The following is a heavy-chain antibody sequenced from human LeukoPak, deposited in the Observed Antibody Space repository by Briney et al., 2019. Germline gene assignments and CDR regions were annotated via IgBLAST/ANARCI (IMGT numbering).Heavy chain of an antibody. Sequence: GASVKVSCKASGYTFTSYGISWVRQAPGQGPEWMGWISAYNGNTNYAQKLQGRVTMTTDTSTSTAYTELRSLRSDDTAVYYCARVVSAVTTWWFDPWGQGTLVTVSS. D-gene: IGHD4-11*01. CDR3: ARVVSAVTTWWFDP. CDR1: GYTFTSYG. V-gene: IGHV1-18*01. CDR2: ISAYNGNT. J-gene: IGHJ5*02.